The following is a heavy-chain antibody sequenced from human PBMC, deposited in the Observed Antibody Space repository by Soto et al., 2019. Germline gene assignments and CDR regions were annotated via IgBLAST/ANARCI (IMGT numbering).Heavy chain of an antibody. CDR1: GDPFSNYY. CDR3: ARGRNGMDV. CDR2: MNPNSGNT. V-gene: IGHV1-8*01. J-gene: IGHJ6*02. Sequence: QVQLVQSGVEVKKPGASVKVSCKSSGDPFSNYYIQWVRQATGQGLEWMGWMNPNSGNTGSARKFQGTVSMTRNTSISPAYMELSSLRSEDTAVYYCARGRNGMDVWGQGTTVTVSS.